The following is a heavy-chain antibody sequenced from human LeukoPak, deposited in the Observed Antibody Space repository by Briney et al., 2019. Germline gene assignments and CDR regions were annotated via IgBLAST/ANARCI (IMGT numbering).Heavy chain of an antibody. J-gene: IGHJ4*02. CDR1: GFTFSSYE. D-gene: IGHD3-10*01. CDR3: AREAPLLRNYPLSYFRRFGELSY. CDR2: ISSSGSTI. Sequence: PGGSLRLSCAASGFTFSSYEMNWVRQAPGKGLEWVSYISSSGSTIYYADSVKGRFTISRDNAKNSLYLQMNSLRAEDTAVYYCAREAPLLRNYPLSYFRRFGELSYWGQGTLVTVSS. V-gene: IGHV3-48*03.